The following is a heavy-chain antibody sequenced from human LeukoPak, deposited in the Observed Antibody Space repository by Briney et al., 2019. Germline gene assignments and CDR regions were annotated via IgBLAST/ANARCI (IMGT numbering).Heavy chain of an antibody. D-gene: IGHD2-2*01. Sequence: GGSLRLSCAASGFTFSSYGMHWVRQAPGKGLEWVAVIWYDGSNKYNADSVKGRFTISRDNSKNTLYLEMNSLRAEDTAVYYCAKGCSSTSCAIEFDSWGQGTLVTVSS. CDR3: AKGCSSTSCAIEFDS. V-gene: IGHV3-33*06. CDR2: IWYDGSNK. CDR1: GFTFSSYG. J-gene: IGHJ4*02.